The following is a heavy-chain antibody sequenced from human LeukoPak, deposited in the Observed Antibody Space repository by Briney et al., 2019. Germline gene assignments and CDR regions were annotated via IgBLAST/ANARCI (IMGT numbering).Heavy chain of an antibody. CDR1: GFTFSSYS. J-gene: IGHJ2*01. CDR3: ARGGSGWNLYGVWYFDL. V-gene: IGHV3-21*01. D-gene: IGHD6-19*01. CDR2: ISSSSSYI. Sequence: PGGSLRLSCAASGFTFSSYSMNWVRQAPGKGLEWVSSISSSSSYIYYADSVKGRFTISRDNAKNSLYLQMNSLRAEDTAVYYCARGGSGWNLYGVWYFDLWGRGTLVTVSS.